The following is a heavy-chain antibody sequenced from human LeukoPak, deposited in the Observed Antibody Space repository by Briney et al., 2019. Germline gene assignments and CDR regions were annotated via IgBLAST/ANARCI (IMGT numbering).Heavy chain of an antibody. V-gene: IGHV3-7*01. J-gene: IGHJ4*02. Sequence: GGSLRLSCAASGFTCSGYWMNWVRQAPGKGLEWVAIISKDGRAENYADSVKGRFTIFRDNAKNSLYLQMNSLKVEDTAVYYCARDIDYFALDYWGQGALVTVSS. D-gene: IGHD2/OR15-2a*01. CDR1: GFTCSGYW. CDR2: ISKDGRAE. CDR3: ARDIDYFALDY.